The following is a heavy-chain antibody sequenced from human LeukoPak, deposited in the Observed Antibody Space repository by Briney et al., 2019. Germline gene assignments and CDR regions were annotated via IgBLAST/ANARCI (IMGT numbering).Heavy chain of an antibody. V-gene: IGHV3-23*01. D-gene: IGHD2-2*01. CDR1: GFTFSTYA. J-gene: IGHJ4*02. Sequence: GGSLRLSCAASGFTFSTYAMSWVRQAPGEGLEWVSSISGRGGRTYYADSVRGRFTISTDSSKNTVQLRMTGLRVEDTAIYYCVRLTENQLLGKGWANSWGQGTLVTVSS. CDR2: ISGRGGRT. CDR3: VRLTENQLLGKGWANS.